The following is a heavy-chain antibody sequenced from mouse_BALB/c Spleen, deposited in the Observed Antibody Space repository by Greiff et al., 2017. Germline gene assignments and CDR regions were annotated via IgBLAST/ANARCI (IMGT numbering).Heavy chain of an antibody. CDR1: GFTFSSYG. Sequence: DVKLVESGGDLVKPGGSLKLSCAASGFTFSSYGMSWVRQTPDKRLEWVATISSGGSYTYYPDSVKGRFTISRDNAKNTLYLQMSSLKSEDTAMYYCARHKPGVAKDYFDYWGQGTTLTVSS. CDR2: ISSGGSYT. V-gene: IGHV5-6*02. J-gene: IGHJ2*01. CDR3: ARHKPGVAKDYFDY. D-gene: IGHD1-1*01.